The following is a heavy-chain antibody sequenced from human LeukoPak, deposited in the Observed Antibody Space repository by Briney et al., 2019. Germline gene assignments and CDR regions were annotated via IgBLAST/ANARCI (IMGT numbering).Heavy chain of an antibody. CDR1: GFTFSSYG. D-gene: IGHD1-26*01. V-gene: IGHV3-21*01. Sequence: GGSLRLSCAASGFTFSSYGMHWVRQAPGKGLEWVSTISGSSTYIYYADSVKGRFTISRDNAKNSLYLQMNSLRAEDTAVYYCARVSGNYSWGQGTLVTVSS. CDR2: ISGSSTYI. CDR3: ARVSGNYS. J-gene: IGHJ4*02.